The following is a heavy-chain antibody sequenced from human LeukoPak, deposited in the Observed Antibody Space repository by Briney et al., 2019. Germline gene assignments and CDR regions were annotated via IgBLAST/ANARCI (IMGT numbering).Heavy chain of an antibody. D-gene: IGHD4-17*01. V-gene: IGHV4-34*01. CDR3: ASHTDYGDYVNWFDP. Sequence: SETLSLTCTVSGGSISSYYWSWIRQPPGKGLEWIGEINHSGSTNYNPSLKSRVTISVDTSKNQFSLKLSSVTAADTAVYYCASHTDYGDYVNWFDPWGQGTLVTVSS. CDR2: INHSGST. J-gene: IGHJ5*02. CDR1: GGSISSYY.